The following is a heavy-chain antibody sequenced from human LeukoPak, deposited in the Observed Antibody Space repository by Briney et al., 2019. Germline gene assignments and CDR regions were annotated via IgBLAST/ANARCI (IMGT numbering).Heavy chain of an antibody. J-gene: IGHJ4*02. V-gene: IGHV4-31*03. D-gene: IGHD2-15*01. CDR2: IHYSGST. Sequence: SQTLSLTCTVSGGSISSGDYYWTWIRQHPGKGLEWIGYIHYSGSTYYSPSLKSRVTISVDTSKKQFSLKLSSVTAADTAVYYCARVGVAAKSSRYFDYWGQGTLVTVSS. CDR1: GGSISSGDYY. CDR3: ARVGVAAKSSRYFDY.